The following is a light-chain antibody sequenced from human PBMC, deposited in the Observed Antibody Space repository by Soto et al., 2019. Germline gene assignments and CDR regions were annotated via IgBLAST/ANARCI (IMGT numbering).Light chain of an antibody. CDR1: QGVSSY. CDR2: ATS. V-gene: IGKV1-9*01. CDR3: QQLNSYPRT. Sequence: DIQLTQSPSFLSASVGDRITISCRASQGVSSYLAWYQQKPGQAPRLHIYATSTMHTGIPSRFSGSGSRTEFTLTISSLQPEDFATYYCQQLNSYPRTFGQGTKVDIK. J-gene: IGKJ1*01.